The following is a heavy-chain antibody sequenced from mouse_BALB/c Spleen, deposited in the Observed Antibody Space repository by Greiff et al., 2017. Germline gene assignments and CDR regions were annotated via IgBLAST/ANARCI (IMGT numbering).Heavy chain of an antibody. D-gene: IGHD1-1*01. Sequence: QVQLKESGAELAKPGASVKMSCKASGYTFTSYWMHWVKQRPGQGLEWIGYINPSTGYTEYNQKFKDKATLTADKSSSTAYMQLSSLTSEDSAVYYCARSIYYGSSLDYWGQGTTLTVSS. J-gene: IGHJ2*01. CDR3: ARSIYYGSSLDY. V-gene: IGHV1-7*01. CDR1: GYTFTSYW. CDR2: INPSTGYT.